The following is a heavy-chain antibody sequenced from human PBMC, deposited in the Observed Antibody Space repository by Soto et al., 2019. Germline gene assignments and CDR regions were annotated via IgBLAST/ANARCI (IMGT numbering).Heavy chain of an antibody. CDR2: MNPNSGNT. Sequence: ASLKVSCKASGYTFTSYDINWVRQATGQGLEWMGWMNPNSGNTGYAQKFQGRVTMTRNTSISTAYMELSSLRSEDTAVYYCARGLENDFRTGLGNYYYYYNMDVWGKGTTVTVSS. V-gene: IGHV1-8*01. J-gene: IGHJ6*03. CDR3: ARGLENDFRTGLGNYYYYYNMDV. CDR1: GYTFTSYD. D-gene: IGHD3-3*01.